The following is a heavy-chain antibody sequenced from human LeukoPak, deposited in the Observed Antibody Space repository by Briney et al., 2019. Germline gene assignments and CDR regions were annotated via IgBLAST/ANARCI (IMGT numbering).Heavy chain of an antibody. Sequence: SETLSLTCTVSGGSISSYYWSWIRQPPGKGLEWIGYIYYSGSTNYNPSLKSRVTISVDTSKNQFSLKLSSVTAADTAVYYCARGVRSSWYYAFDIWGQGTMVTVSS. J-gene: IGHJ3*02. CDR2: IYYSGST. CDR1: GGSISSYY. CDR3: ARGVRSSWYYAFDI. D-gene: IGHD6-13*01. V-gene: IGHV4-59*01.